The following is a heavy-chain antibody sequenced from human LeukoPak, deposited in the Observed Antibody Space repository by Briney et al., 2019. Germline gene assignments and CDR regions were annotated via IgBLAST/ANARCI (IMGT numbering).Heavy chain of an antibody. J-gene: IGHJ4*02. Sequence: SETLSLTCTVSGGSISSYYWSWIRQPPGKGLEWIGYIYYSGSTNYNPSLKSRVTISVDTSKNQFSLKLSSVTAADTAVYYCARQGSYDILTGYPYYFDYWGQGTLVTVSS. CDR2: IYYSGST. CDR3: ARQGSYDILTGYPYYFDY. CDR1: GGSISSYY. D-gene: IGHD3-9*01. V-gene: IGHV4-59*08.